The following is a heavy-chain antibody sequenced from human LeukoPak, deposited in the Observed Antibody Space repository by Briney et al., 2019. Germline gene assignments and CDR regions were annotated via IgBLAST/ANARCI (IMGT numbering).Heavy chain of an antibody. CDR3: AKSKGTTGTTGVDY. Sequence: GGSLRLSCAASGFTFSSYGMHWVRQAPGKGLEWVAVISYDGSNKYYADSVKGRFTISRDNSKNTLYLQMNSLRAEDTAVYYCAKSKGTTGTTGVDYWGQGTLVSDSS. CDR2: ISYDGSNK. J-gene: IGHJ4*02. V-gene: IGHV3-30*18. D-gene: IGHD1-1*01. CDR1: GFTFSSYG.